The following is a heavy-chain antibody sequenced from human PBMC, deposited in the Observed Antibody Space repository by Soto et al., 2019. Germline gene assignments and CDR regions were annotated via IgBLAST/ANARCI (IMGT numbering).Heavy chain of an antibody. Sequence: PGESLKISCKGSGYSFTYYMGWFRQSPGKGLEWVANINQAGSIKNYVDSVKGRFTVSRDNAKNSLYLQMNSLRADDTAVYYCVRDLVGSRGYLGQWDQGTQVTAPQ. V-gene: IGHV3-7*05. J-gene: IGHJ4*02. CDR2: INQAGSIK. D-gene: IGHD3-22*01. CDR3: VRDLVGSRGYLGQ. CDR1: GYSFTYY.